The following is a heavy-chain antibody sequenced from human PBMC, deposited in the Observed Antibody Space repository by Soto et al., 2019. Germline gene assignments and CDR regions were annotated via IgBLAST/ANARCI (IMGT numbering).Heavy chain of an antibody. V-gene: IGHV3-30-3*01. J-gene: IGHJ2*01. CDR2: ISYDGSNK. CDR3: ARDQEWLARRGQYWYFDL. CDR1: GFTFSSYA. D-gene: IGHD6-19*01. Sequence: QVQLVESGGGVVQTGRSLRLSCAASGFTFSSYAMHWVRQAPGKGLEWVAVISYDGSNKYYADSVKGRFTISRDNSKNTLYLQMNSLRAEDTAVYYCARDQEWLARRGQYWYFDLWGRGTLVTVSS.